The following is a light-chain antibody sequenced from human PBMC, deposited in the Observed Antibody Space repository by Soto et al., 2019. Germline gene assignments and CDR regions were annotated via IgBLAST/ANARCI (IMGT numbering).Light chain of an antibody. V-gene: IGLV1-44*01. CDR1: NSNIGTNT. Sequence: QSVLTQPPSASGTPGQRVTISCSGSNSNIGTNTVNWYHQLPGAAPKLLIYSSAQRPSGVPDRFSGSKSGTSASLAISGLQSEDEADYFCAAWDDSLSAWVFGGGTKVTVL. J-gene: IGLJ3*02. CDR3: AAWDDSLSAWV. CDR2: SSA.